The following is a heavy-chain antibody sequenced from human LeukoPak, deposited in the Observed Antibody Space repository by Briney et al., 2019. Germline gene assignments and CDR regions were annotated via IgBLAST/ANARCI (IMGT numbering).Heavy chain of an antibody. D-gene: IGHD1-26*01. CDR2: ISSRSSYI. CDR1: GFTFSTYT. CDR3: TRDPILGAPDYFDY. V-gene: IGHV3-21*01. J-gene: IGHJ4*02. Sequence: GGSLRLSCAASGFTFSTYTMNWVRQAPGKGLEWVSSISSRSSYIYYADSVKGRFTISRDNSKNTMYLQMNNLREEDTAVYYCTRDPILGAPDYFDYWGQGTLVTVSS.